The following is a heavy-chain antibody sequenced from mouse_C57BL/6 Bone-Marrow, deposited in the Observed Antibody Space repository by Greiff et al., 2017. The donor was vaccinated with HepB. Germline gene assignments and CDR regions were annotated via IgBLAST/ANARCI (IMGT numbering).Heavy chain of an antibody. J-gene: IGHJ4*01. CDR2: IDPENGDT. CDR3: TKDSNYSYYYAMDY. V-gene: IGHV14-4*01. CDR1: GFNIKDDY. Sequence: VTLKESGAELVRPGASVKLSCTASGFNIKDDYMHWVKQRPEQGLEWIGWIDPENGDTEYASKFQGKATITADTSSNTAYLQLSSLTSEDTAVYYCTKDSNYSYYYAMDYWGQGTSVTVSS. D-gene: IGHD2-5*01.